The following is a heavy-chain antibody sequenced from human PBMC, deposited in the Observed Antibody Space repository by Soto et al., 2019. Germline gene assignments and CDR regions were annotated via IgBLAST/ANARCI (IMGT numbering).Heavy chain of an antibody. Sequence: ASVKVSFKASGYTFTSYAMHWVRQAPGQRLEWMGWINAGNGNTKYSQKFQGRVTITRDTSASTAYMELSSLRSEDTAVYYCAREGFLEGYYYYYYGMDVWGQGTTVTVSS. V-gene: IGHV1-3*01. CDR1: GYTFTSYA. D-gene: IGHD3-3*01. J-gene: IGHJ6*02. CDR2: INAGNGNT. CDR3: AREGFLEGYYYYYYGMDV.